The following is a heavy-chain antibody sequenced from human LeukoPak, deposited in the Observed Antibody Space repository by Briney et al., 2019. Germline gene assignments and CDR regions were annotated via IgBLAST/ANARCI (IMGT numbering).Heavy chain of an antibody. J-gene: IGHJ6*03. CDR2: IYTSGST. V-gene: IGHV4-4*08. CDR3: ASFSASYYYYYMDV. D-gene: IGHD3-10*01. Sequence: SETLSLTCTVSGGSISSYYWSWIRQPAGEGLEWIGHIYTSGSTKYSPSLKSRVTISVDTSKNQFSLKLSSVTAADTAVYYCASFSASYYYYYMDVWGKGTTVTVTS. CDR1: GGSISSYY.